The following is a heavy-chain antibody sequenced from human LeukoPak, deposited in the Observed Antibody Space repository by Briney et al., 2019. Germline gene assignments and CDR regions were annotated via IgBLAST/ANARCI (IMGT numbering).Heavy chain of an antibody. J-gene: IGHJ4*02. D-gene: IGHD6-13*01. CDR3: AKRPGYSSSWYYFDY. CDR2: ISGSGGST. CDR1: GFTFSSYA. V-gene: IGHV3-23*01. Sequence: GGSLRLSCAASGFTFSSYAMSWVRQAPGKGLEWVSAISGSGGSTYYADSVKGRFTISRDNSKNTLYLQMNSLRAEDTAIYYCAKRPGYSSSWYYFDYWGQGTLVTVSS.